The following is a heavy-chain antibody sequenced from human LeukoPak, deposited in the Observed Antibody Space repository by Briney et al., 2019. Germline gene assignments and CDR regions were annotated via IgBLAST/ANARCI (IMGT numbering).Heavy chain of an antibody. CDR3: ARGGLEPVDY. CDR2: TNADGGST. J-gene: IGHJ4*02. Sequence: PGGSLRLSCAASGFTFSTYWMHWVRQAPGKGLVWVSRTNADGGSTSYADSVKGRFTISRDNAKNTLYLQMNSLRADDTAVYYCARGGLEPVDYWGQGTLVTVSS. V-gene: IGHV3-74*01. D-gene: IGHD1-1*01. CDR1: GFTFSTYW.